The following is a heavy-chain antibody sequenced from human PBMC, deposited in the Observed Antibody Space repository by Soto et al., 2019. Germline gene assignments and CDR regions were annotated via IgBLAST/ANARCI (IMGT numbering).Heavy chain of an antibody. Sequence: SETLSLTCAVSGGSIRSGGFYWSWIRQHPGKGLEWIGFIYYSGSAFYNPSLKSRLTISVDTSNNQFSLTLTSVTAADTAVYYCPRGISVAGNAFDIWGQGTMVTVSS. J-gene: IGHJ3*02. CDR2: IYYSGSA. D-gene: IGHD6-19*01. CDR1: GGSIRSGGFY. CDR3: PRGISVAGNAFDI. V-gene: IGHV4-31*11.